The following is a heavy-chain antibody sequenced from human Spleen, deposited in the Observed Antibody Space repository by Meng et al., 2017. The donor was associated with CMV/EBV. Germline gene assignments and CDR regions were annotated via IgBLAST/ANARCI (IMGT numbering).Heavy chain of an antibody. CDR3: AGNLSLDYTRSSGAFDV. Sequence: GSLRLSCAASGFTFSSYAMSWVRQAPGKGLEWIGDVYYSGSASYNPSLSSRVTISVDTSKNEFSLTLSSLTAADTGVYYCAGNLSLDYTRSSGAFDVWGQGTMVTVSS. J-gene: IGHJ3*01. V-gene: IGHV4-59*12. D-gene: IGHD6-6*01. CDR1: GFTFSSYA. CDR2: VYYSGSA.